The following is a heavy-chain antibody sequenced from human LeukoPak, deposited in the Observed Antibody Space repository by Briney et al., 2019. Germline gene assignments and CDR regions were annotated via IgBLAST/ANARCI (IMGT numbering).Heavy chain of an antibody. CDR3: TRGPILLWIHNGMDV. J-gene: IGHJ6*02. CDR1: GFIFGDHA. CDR2: IRSKAYGATT. D-gene: IGHD3-10*01. V-gene: IGHV3-49*04. Sequence: GGSPRLSCIASGFIFGDHAMSWVRQAPGKGLEWVGFIRSKAYGATTEYAASVKGRFTISRDDSKGIAYLQMNNLNTEDTALYYCTRGPILLWIHNGMDVWGHGTTVTVSS.